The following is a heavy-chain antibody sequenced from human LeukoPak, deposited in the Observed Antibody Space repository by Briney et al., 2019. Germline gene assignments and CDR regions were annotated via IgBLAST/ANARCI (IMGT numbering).Heavy chain of an antibody. D-gene: IGHD3-9*01. CDR3: AREDAEYYDILTGYYEPFDY. Sequence: GRSLRLSCAASGFTFSSYAMHWVRQAPGKGLEWVAVVSYDGSNKYYADSVKGRFTISRDNSKNTLYLQMNSLRAEDTAVYYCAREDAEYYDILTGYYEPFDYWGQGTLVTVSS. CDR1: GFTFSSYA. V-gene: IGHV3-30-3*01. CDR2: VSYDGSNK. J-gene: IGHJ4*02.